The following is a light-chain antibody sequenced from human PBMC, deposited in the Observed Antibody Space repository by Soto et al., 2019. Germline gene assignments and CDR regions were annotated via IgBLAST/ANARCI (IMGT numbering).Light chain of an antibody. V-gene: IGLV2-11*01. Sequence: QSALTQSRSVSGSPGQSVTISCTGTSSDVGGYNYVSCYQQLPGKAPKLMIYDVTKRPSGVPDRFSGSKSGNTASLTISGLQTEDEADYYCCSYAGTFTFVFGPGTKV. CDR2: DVT. J-gene: IGLJ1*01. CDR3: CSYAGTFTFV. CDR1: SSDVGGYNY.